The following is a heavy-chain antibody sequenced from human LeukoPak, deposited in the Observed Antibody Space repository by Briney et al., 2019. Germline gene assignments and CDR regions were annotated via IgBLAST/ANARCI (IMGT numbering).Heavy chain of an antibody. J-gene: IGHJ4*02. V-gene: IGHV3-53*01. CDR3: ARGGATVSSRSFDY. CDR2: IYSGGST. CDR1: GFTVSSNY. D-gene: IGHD4-17*01. Sequence: GGSLRLSCAASGFTVSSNYMSWVRQAPGKGLEWASVIYSGGSTYYADSVKGRFTISRDNSKNTLYLQMNSLRAEDTAVYYCARGGATVSSRSFDYWGQGTLVTVSS.